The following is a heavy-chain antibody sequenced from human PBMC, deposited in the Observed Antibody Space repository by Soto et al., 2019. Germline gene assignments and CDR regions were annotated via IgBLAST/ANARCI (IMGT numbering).Heavy chain of an antibody. J-gene: IGHJ6*02. CDR1: GLTFSSYS. CDR3: ARDRVADKNYDSSGNDGMDV. CDR2: ISSSSSYI. Sequence: GGSLRLSCAASGLTFSSYSMNWVRQAPGKGLEWVSSISSSSSYIYYADSVKGRFTISRDNAKNSLYLQMNSLRAEDTAVYYCARDRVADKNYDSSGNDGMDVWGRGTTVTVSS. V-gene: IGHV3-21*01. D-gene: IGHD3-22*01.